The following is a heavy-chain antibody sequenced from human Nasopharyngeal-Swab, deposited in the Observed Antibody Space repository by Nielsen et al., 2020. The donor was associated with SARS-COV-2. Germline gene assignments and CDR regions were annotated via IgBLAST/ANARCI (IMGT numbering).Heavy chain of an antibody. CDR3: ARDLEGIFDH. D-gene: IGHD6-13*01. V-gene: IGHV3-21*01. J-gene: IGHJ4*02. Sequence: FRQAPGKGLEWVSSTSSRSGDISYTDSVKGRFSISRDNAKNSLYLQMNSLRVEDTAVYYCARDLEGIFDHWGQGALVTVSS. CDR2: TSSRSGDI.